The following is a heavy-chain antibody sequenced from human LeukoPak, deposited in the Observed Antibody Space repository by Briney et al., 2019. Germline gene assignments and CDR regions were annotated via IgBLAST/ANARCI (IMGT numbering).Heavy chain of an antibody. J-gene: IGHJ6*02. CDR2: INHSGST. CDR1: GGSFSGYY. CDR3: ARGPRYSSSWTHYYYYGMDV. D-gene: IGHD6-13*01. V-gene: IGHV4-34*01. Sequence: ASETLSLTCAVYGGSFSGYYWSWIRQPPGKGLEWIGEINHSGSTNYNPSLKSRVTISVDTSNNQFSLKLSSVTAADTAVYYCARGPRYSSSWTHYYYYGMDVWGQGTTVTVSS.